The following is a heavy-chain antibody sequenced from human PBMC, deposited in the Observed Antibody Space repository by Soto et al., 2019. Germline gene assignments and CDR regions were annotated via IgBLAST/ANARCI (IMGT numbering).Heavy chain of an antibody. CDR1: GDTDTNYV. J-gene: IGHJ6*02. Sequence: SVKVSCKASGDTDTNYVISWVRQAPGQGLEWMGGIFPKFGTTYSAQKLQDRLTITADESTSTVYMQLSSLRLDDTAVYYCEAEMTFGKLSVVWGQGTTVTVCS. CDR3: EAEMTFGKLSVV. D-gene: IGHD3-16*02. V-gene: IGHV1-69*13. CDR2: IFPKFGTT.